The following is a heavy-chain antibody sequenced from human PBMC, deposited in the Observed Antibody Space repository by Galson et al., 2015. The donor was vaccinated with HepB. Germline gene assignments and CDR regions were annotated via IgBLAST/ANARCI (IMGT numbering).Heavy chain of an antibody. D-gene: IGHD3-3*01. CDR2: IYPGDSDT. Sequence: QSGAEVKKPGESLKISCKGSGYSFTSYWIGWVRQMPGKGLEWMGIIYPGDSDTRYSPSFQGQVTISADKSISTAYLQWSSLKASDTAMYYCARHNLYYDFWSGYFWFDPWGQGTLVTVSS. V-gene: IGHV5-51*01. CDR1: GYSFTSYW. CDR3: ARHNLYYDFWSGYFWFDP. J-gene: IGHJ5*02.